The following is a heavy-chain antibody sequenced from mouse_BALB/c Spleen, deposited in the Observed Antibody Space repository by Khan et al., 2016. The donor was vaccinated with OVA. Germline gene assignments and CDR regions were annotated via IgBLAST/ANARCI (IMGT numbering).Heavy chain of an antibody. D-gene: IGHD1-1*02. CDR1: GYTFTSYW. V-gene: IGHV1S41*01. CDR3: ARAMGGKRPLDY. Sequence: DLVKPGASVKLSCKASGYTFTSYWINWIKQRPGQGLEWIGRIVPGSDSTYYNEMFKGKATLTVDTSSSTAYIQLSSLSSEDSAVYFCARAMGGKRPLDYWGQGTTLTVSS. J-gene: IGHJ2*01. CDR2: IVPGSDST.